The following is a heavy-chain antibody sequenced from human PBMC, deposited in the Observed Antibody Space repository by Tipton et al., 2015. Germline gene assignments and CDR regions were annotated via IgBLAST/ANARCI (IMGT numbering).Heavy chain of an antibody. V-gene: IGHV3-20*04. D-gene: IGHD3-3*01. CDR1: GFAFDDYD. CDR2: ISWNGGST. CDR3: ARDPRTYYDFWSSPKD. J-gene: IGHJ4*02. Sequence: SLRLSCAASGFAFDDYDMSWVRQAPGKGLEWVSGISWNGGSTGYADSVKGRFTISRDNAKNSLYLQMNSLRAEDTAVYYCARDPRTYYDFWSSPKDWGQGTLVTVSS.